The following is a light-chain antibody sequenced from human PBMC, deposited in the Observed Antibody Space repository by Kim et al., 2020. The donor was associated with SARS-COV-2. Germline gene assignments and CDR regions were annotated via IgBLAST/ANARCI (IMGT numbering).Light chain of an antibody. CDR2: GAS. CDR1: EDIYTC. J-gene: IGKJ4*02. V-gene: IGKV1-12*01. CDR3: QELSSSPLT. Sequence: ASVGDGVPTSSRTREDIYTCLAWYQQQPGKAPKLLISGASSWQPGIPPRFSASGSGTDFTLTISRLQPEDFATYYCQELSSSPLTFGGGTKVDIK.